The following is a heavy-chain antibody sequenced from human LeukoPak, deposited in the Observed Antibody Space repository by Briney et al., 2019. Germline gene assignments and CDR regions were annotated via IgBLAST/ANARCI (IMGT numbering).Heavy chain of an antibody. CDR2: IKQDGSEK. D-gene: IGHD3-10*01. CDR1: GFTFSSYW. CDR3: ATQITMVRGVIPYYFDY. J-gene: IGHJ4*02. V-gene: IGHV3-7*01. Sequence: PGGSLRLSCAASGFTFSSYWMSWVRQAPGKGPEWVANIKQDGSEKYYVDSVKGRFTISRDNAKNSLYLQMNSLRAEDTAVYYCATQITMVRGVIPYYFDYWGQGTLVTVSS.